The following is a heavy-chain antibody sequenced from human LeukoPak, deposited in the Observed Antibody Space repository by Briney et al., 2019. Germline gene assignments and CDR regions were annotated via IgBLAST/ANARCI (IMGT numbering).Heavy chain of an antibody. CDR1: GYTFTGYY. J-gene: IGHJ3*01. D-gene: IGHD3-3*01. CDR3: ARVFGVVIDAFHV. Sequence: GASVKVSCKASGYTFTGYYMHWVRQAPGQGLEWMGWINPNSGGTNYAQKFQGRVTMTRDTSISTAYMALSRLISDDTAVYYCARVFGVVIDAFHVWGQGTMVTVPS. V-gene: IGHV1-2*02. CDR2: INPNSGGT.